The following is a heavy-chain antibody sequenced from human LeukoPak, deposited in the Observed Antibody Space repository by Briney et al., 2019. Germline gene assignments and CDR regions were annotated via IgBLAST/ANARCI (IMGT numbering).Heavy chain of an antibody. D-gene: IGHD5-18*01. Sequence: GGSLRLSCAASGFKFDDYAMHWVRQAPGKGLEWVSTITYNSADIGYVDSVKGRFTISRDNAKNSLYLLMNDLRVEDAALYYCARRGYRKGYDDAFDIWGQGTMVTVSS. CDR1: GFKFDDYA. V-gene: IGHV3-9*01. J-gene: IGHJ3*02. CDR3: ARRGYRKGYDDAFDI. CDR2: ITYNSADI.